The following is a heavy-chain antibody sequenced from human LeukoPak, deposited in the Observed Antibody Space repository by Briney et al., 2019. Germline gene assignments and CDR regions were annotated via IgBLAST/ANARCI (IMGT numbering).Heavy chain of an antibody. CDR2: ISSSSSYT. J-gene: IGHJ4*02. D-gene: IGHD3-10*01. CDR1: GFTFSDYY. CDR3: ARDRWFGESPLDY. V-gene: IGHV3-11*06. Sequence: GGSLRLSCAASGFTFSDYYMSWIRQAPGKGLEWVSYISSSSSYTNYADSVKGRFTISRDNAKNSLYLQMNSLRAEDTAVYYCARDRWFGESPLDYWGQGTLVTVSS.